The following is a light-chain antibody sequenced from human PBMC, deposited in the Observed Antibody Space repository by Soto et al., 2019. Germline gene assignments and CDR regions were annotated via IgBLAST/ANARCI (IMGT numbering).Light chain of an antibody. CDR1: SSDVGGYNY. Sequence: QSALTQPASVSGSPGQSITISCTGTSSDVGGYNYVSWYQQYPGKAPKLMIYEVSNRPSGVSIRFSGSKSGNTASLTISGLQAEDEGDYYRSSYTSSILGFGGGNKVTVL. J-gene: IGLJ3*02. V-gene: IGLV2-14*01. CDR2: EVS. CDR3: SSYTSSILG.